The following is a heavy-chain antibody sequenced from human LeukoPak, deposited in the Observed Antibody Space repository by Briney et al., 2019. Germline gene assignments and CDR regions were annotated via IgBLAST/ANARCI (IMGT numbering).Heavy chain of an antibody. CDR3: VKATLGYCSGGTCSADS. CDR1: AVTFSSYA. Sequence: GEALRLSCSPSAVTFSSYAIHWVRQAPGKVVEYVSTINSHGGSTYYADSLNDIFTISRDNSKNKLYIQMSSLRSDDTAVYYCVKATLGYCSGGTCSADSWGQGTLVTVSS. CDR2: INSHGGST. V-gene: IGHV3-64D*06. J-gene: IGHJ4*02. D-gene: IGHD2-15*01.